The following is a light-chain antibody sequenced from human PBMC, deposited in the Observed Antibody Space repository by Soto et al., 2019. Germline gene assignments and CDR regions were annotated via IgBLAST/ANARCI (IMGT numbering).Light chain of an antibody. V-gene: IGKV3-20*01. Sequence: EVVLTQSPGTLSLSPWERATLSCRASQSVSRNYLAWYQKKPGQAPRLLIYGASTRATAIPDRFSGSGSGTDFTLTITRLEPEDFAVYYCQQHVRSPRTFGQGTKVDI. J-gene: IGKJ2*01. CDR1: QSVSRNY. CDR3: QQHVRSPRT. CDR2: GAS.